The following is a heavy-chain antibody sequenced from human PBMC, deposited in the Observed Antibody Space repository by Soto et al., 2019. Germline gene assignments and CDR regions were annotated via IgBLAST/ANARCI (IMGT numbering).Heavy chain of an antibody. Sequence: EVRLVETGGGLIQPGGSLRLSCAVSGFTVGYNYMYWVRQPPGKGLEWVSLIYSNGDTRYADSVAGRFTVSRDSSKNTLYLQMNNLGDEATAVYYCARKTDSGGNGGFWGQGTLVTVSS. CDR2: IYSNGDT. D-gene: IGHD2-15*01. CDR1: GFTVGYNY. J-gene: IGHJ4*02. CDR3: ARKTDSGGNGGF. V-gene: IGHV3-53*02.